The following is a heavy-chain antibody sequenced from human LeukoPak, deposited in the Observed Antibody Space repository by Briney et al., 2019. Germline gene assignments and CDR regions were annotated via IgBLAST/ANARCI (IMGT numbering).Heavy chain of an antibody. CDR2: INPSGGST. D-gene: IGHD3-3*01. Sequence: ASVKVSCKASGYTFTSYYMHWVRQAPGQGLEWMGIINPSGGSTSYAQKFQGRVTMTRDTSTSTVYMELSSLRSEDTAVYYCARVGDPYYDFWSGHYPYYFDYWGQGTLVTVSS. J-gene: IGHJ4*02. V-gene: IGHV1-46*01. CDR3: ARVGDPYYDFWSGHYPYYFDY. CDR1: GYTFTSYY.